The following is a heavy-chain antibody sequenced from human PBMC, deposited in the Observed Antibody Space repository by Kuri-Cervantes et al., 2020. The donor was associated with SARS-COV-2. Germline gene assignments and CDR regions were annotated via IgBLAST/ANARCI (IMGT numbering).Heavy chain of an antibody. V-gene: IGHV3-66*01. CDR1: GFTVSSNY. Sequence: GESLKISCAASGFTVSSNYMSWVRQAPGKGLEWVSVIYSGGSTYYADSVKGRFTISRDNSKNTVSLEIRSLTSEDTAIYYCARVQGVFHLSSGLFAAAWGQGTPVTVSS. CDR2: IYSGGST. CDR3: ARVQGVFHLSSGLFAAA. D-gene: IGHD3-3*01. J-gene: IGHJ5*02.